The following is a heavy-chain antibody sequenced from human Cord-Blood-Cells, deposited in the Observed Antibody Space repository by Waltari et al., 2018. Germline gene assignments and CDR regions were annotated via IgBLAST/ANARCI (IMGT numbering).Heavy chain of an antibody. CDR3: ARSVSVAGNYYYYYGMDV. J-gene: IGHJ6*02. V-gene: IGHV1-8*01. D-gene: IGHD6-19*01. Sequence: QVQLVQSGAEVKKPGASVKVSCKASGYTFTSYDINWVRQATGQGLEWMGWMNPNSGNTGYAQKFQGRVTMTSNTSISTAYMELSSLRSEDTAVYYCARSVSVAGNYYYYYGMDVWGQGTTVTVSS. CDR1: GYTFTSYD. CDR2: MNPNSGNT.